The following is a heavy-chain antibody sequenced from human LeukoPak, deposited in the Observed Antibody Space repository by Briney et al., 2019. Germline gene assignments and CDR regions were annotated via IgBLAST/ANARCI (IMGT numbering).Heavy chain of an antibody. CDR2: IYQSGSA. CDR3: AGAPNRHFFDY. CDR1: GYSISSGYY. V-gene: IGHV4-38-2*02. Sequence: PSETLSLTCNVSGYSISSGYYWGWIRQPPGKGLEWIGSIYQSGSADYNSSLKSRVTISIDTSKNQFSLRLSSVTAADTAVYFCAGAPNRHFFDYWGHGTLVAVSS. J-gene: IGHJ4*01.